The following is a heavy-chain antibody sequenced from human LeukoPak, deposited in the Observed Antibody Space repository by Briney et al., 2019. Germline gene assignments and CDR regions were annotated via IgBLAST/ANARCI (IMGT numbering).Heavy chain of an antibody. Sequence: ASVKVSCKASGFTFNSSYMHWVRQAPGQGLEWMGIINPSDDSTRYAQKFQGRVTMTKDTSTNTVYMHLSSLSSDDTAVYYCARAYYESSAYRHAVYFDYWGQGTLVTVSS. D-gene: IGHD3-22*01. CDR2: INPSDDST. V-gene: IGHV1-46*02. CDR3: ARAYYESSAYRHAVYFDY. CDR1: GFTFNSSY. J-gene: IGHJ4*02.